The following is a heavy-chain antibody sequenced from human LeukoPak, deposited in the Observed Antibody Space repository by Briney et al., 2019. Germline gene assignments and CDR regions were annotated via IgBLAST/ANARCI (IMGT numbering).Heavy chain of an antibody. J-gene: IGHJ4*02. V-gene: IGHV3-23*01. Sequence: GGSLRLSCAASGFTFSSYAMSWVRQAAGEGLEWVSAISGRGGSTYYADSVKGRFTISSDNSKNTLYLQMNSLRAEDTAVYYCATEWFGEFQADYWGQGTLVTVSS. CDR2: ISGRGGST. D-gene: IGHD3-10*01. CDR1: GFTFSSYA. CDR3: ATEWFGEFQADY.